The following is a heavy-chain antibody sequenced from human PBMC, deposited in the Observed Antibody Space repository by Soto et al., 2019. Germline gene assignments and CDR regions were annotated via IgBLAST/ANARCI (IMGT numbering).Heavy chain of an antibody. V-gene: IGHV3-21*01. Sequence: GECLRISFSASGFPFRNYAMSWVRPAPGKGLDWVSSISSSSSYIYYADSVKGRFTISRDNAKNSLYLQMNSLRAEDTAVYYCARDYSYYGRVAFDIWGQGTMVTVS. CDR3: ARDYSYYGRVAFDI. D-gene: IGHD3-10*02. CDR2: ISSSSSYI. CDR1: GFPFRNYA. J-gene: IGHJ3*02.